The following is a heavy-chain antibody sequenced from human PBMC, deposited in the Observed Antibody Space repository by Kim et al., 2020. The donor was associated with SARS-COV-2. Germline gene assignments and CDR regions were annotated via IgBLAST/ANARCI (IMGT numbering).Heavy chain of an antibody. CDR2: IYYSGST. Sequence: SETLSLTCTVSGGSISSSSYYWGWIRQPPGKGLEWIGSIYYSGSTYYNPSLKSRVTISVDTSKNQFSLKLSSVTAADTAVYYCASSHVLRYFDWLPRIDYWGQGTLVTVSS. V-gene: IGHV4-39*01. J-gene: IGHJ4*02. D-gene: IGHD3-9*01. CDR3: ASSHVLRYFDWLPRIDY. CDR1: GGSISSSSYY.